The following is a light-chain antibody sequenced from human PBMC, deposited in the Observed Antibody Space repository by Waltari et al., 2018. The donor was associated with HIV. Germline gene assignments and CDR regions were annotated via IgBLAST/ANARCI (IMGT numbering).Light chain of an antibody. CDR1: QSINTY. Sequence: DIQMTQSPSSPSASVGDRVTIICRASQSINTYVNWYQQKPGKPPNLLIYGASTLQSGVPSRFSGSGSGTDFTLTISSLQAEDFANYFCQQSYNTPWTFGQGTRVDIE. CDR3: QQSYNTPWT. V-gene: IGKV1-39*01. CDR2: GAS. J-gene: IGKJ1*01.